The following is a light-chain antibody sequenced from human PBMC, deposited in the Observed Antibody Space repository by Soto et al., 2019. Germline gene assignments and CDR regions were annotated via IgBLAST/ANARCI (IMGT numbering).Light chain of an antibody. CDR1: QSISDW. J-gene: IGKJ1*01. CDR3: QQYNSYSGT. CDR2: KAS. Sequence: DIQMTQSPSTLTASVGDRVTITCRASQSISDWLAWYQQKPGKPPNLLIYKASVLASGVPSRFSGSGSGTEFTLTINSLHPDDFATYYCQQYNSYSGTFGQGTKVEIK. V-gene: IGKV1-5*03.